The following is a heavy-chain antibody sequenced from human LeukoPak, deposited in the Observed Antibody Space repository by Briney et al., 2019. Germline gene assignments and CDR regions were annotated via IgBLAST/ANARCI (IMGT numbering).Heavy chain of an antibody. D-gene: IGHD7-27*01. J-gene: IGHJ4*02. CDR2: IYSGGST. CDR3: ARSANWGSVLYFAP. Sequence: PGGSLRLSCAASGFTVSSNYMSWVRQAPGKGLEWVSVIYSGGSTYYADSVKGRCTISRDDSNNTLYLQMNSLMAEDTAVYYCARSANWGSVLYFAPWGQGTLVPVSP. CDR1: GFTVSSNY. V-gene: IGHV3-66*01.